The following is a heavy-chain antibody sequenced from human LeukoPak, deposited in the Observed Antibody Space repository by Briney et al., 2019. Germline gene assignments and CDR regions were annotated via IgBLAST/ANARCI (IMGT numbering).Heavy chain of an antibody. CDR2: ISWNSGSI. CDR3: AKDVAADYYDSSGYLDY. CDR1: GFTFGDYA. V-gene: IGHV3-9*01. J-gene: IGHJ4*02. Sequence: GGSLRLSCAASGFTFGDYAMHWVRQAPGKGLEWVSGISWNSGSIGHADSVKGRFTISRDNAKNSLYLQMNSLRAEDTALYYCAKDVAADYYDSSGYLDYWGQGTLVTVSS. D-gene: IGHD3-22*01.